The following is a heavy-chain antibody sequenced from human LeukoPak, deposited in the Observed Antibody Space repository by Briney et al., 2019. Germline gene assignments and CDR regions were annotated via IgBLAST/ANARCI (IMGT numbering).Heavy chain of an antibody. D-gene: IGHD5-18*01. CDR3: ARGGGDGYGYGPEYFQH. CDR2: ISYDGSNK. J-gene: IGHJ1*01. Sequence: PGGSLRLSCVASGFSFSSYTMHWVRQAPGKGLEWVAVISYDGSNKYYADSVKGRFKISRDNSRNTVYLQMNSLRAEDAAVYYCARGGGDGYGYGPEYFQHWGQGTLVTVSS. V-gene: IGHV3-30-3*01. CDR1: GFSFSSYT.